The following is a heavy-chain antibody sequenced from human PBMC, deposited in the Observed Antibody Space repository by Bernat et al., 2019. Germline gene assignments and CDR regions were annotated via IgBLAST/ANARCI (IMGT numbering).Heavy chain of an antibody. CDR3: ARDPHRYSGSYFNWFDP. Sequence: QVQLVESGGGVVQPGRSLRLSCAASGFTFSSYAMHWVRQAPGKGLEWVAVISYDGSNKYYADSVKGRFTISRDNSKNTLYLQMNSLRAEDTAVYYCARDPHRYSGSYFNWFDPWGQGTLVTVSS. CDR1: GFTFSSYA. CDR2: ISYDGSNK. J-gene: IGHJ5*02. V-gene: IGHV3-30-3*01. D-gene: IGHD1-26*01.